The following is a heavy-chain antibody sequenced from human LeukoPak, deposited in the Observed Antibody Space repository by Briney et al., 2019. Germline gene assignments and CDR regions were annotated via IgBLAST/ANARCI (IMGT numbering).Heavy chain of an antibody. V-gene: IGHV1-69*05. J-gene: IGHJ4*02. Sequence: SVKVSCKASGGTFSSYAISWVRQAPGQGLEWMGGIIPIFGTANYAQKFQGRVTITTDESTSTAYMELSSLRSEDTAVYYCALVVPAALRITGTAGGDYWGQGTLVTVSS. CDR3: ALVVPAALRITGTAGGDY. CDR2: IIPIFGTA. CDR1: GGTFSSYA. D-gene: IGHD2-2*01.